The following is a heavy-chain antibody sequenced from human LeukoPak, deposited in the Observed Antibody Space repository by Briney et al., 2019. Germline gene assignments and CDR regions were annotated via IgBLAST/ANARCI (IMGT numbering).Heavy chain of an antibody. D-gene: IGHD6-19*01. V-gene: IGHV3-23*01. J-gene: IGHJ6*03. CDR2: ISGSGGST. CDR1: GFTFSSYG. Sequence: SGGSLRLSCAASGFTFSSYGMNWVRQAPGKGLEWVSAISGSGGSTYYADSVKGRFTISRDNSKNTLYLQMNSLRAEDTAVYYCAKDLLPYSSGWKYYYYMDVWGKGTTVTVSS. CDR3: AKDLLPYSSGWKYYYYMDV.